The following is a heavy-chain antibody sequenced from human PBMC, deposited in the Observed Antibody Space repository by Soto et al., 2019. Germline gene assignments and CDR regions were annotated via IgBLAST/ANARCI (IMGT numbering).Heavy chain of an antibody. Sequence: AGSLRLSCTASGVTFSNYAMTWVRQAQGKGMDWVSAISGGGDTTSYSDSVKGRFTVSRDGSKNTLYPQMSSLRAEDTAPYYFAKGWCGSGCLPPRVDFRGPGTLGTRSS. CDR3: AKGWCGSGCLPPRVDF. CDR1: GVTFSNYA. V-gene: IGHV3-23*01. J-gene: IGHJ4*02. CDR2: ISGGGDTT. D-gene: IGHD3-10*01.